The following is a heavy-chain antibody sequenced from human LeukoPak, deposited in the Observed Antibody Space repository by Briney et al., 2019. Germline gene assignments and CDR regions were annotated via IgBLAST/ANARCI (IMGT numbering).Heavy chain of an antibody. D-gene: IGHD3-22*01. V-gene: IGHV3-7*01. Sequence: PGGSLRLSCAASGFTFSSYWMSWVRQAPGKGLEWVANIKQDGSEKYYVDSVKGRFTISRDNAKNSLYLQMNSLRAEDTAVYYCATEDYHDSSGYYFDYWGQGTLVTVSS. CDR2: IKQDGSEK. J-gene: IGHJ4*02. CDR1: GFTFSSYW. CDR3: ATEDYHDSSGYYFDY.